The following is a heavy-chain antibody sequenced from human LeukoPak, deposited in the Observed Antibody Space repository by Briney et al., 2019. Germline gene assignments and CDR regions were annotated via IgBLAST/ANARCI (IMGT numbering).Heavy chain of an antibody. CDR1: GFIFSDYY. V-gene: IGHV3-11*04. CDR2: ITSSGSST. J-gene: IGHJ4*02. D-gene: IGHD5-24*01. Sequence: GGSLRLSCAASGFIFSDYYMTWIRQAPGKGLEWVSYITSSGSSTYYADSVKGRFTISRDNAKNSLYLQMNSLRAEDTAVYYCAREADDGVYYFDCWGQGTLVTVSS. CDR3: AREADDGVYYFDC.